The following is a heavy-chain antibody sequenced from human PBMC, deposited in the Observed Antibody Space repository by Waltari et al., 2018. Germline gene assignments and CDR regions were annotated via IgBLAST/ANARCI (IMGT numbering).Heavy chain of an antibody. D-gene: IGHD3-10*01. V-gene: IGHV1-18*01. J-gene: IGHJ4*02. CDR3: ARDPFAPFY. CDR1: GYTFTSYG. Sequence: QVQLVQSGAEVKKPGASVKVSCKASGYTFTSYGISWVRQAPGQGLEWMGWSNPYNGNTKDIERLQGRVTLTTDTSTNTAYMELRSLRSDDTAMYYCARDPFAPFYWGQGTLVTVSS. CDR2: SNPYNGNT.